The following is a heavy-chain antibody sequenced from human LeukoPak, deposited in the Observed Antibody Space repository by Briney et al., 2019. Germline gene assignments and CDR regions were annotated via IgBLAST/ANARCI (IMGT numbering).Heavy chain of an antibody. V-gene: IGHV4-59*02. J-gene: IGHJ4*02. CDR3: ARGGDYGDLRYFDY. D-gene: IGHD4-17*01. CDR1: GGSVSSYY. Sequence: ASETLSLTCTVSGGSVSSYYWSCIRQPPGKGLEWIGYIYYSGRTNYNPSLKSRVIISVDTSKNQFSLKLSSVTAADTAVYYCARGGDYGDLRYFDYWGQGTLVTVSS. CDR2: IYYSGRT.